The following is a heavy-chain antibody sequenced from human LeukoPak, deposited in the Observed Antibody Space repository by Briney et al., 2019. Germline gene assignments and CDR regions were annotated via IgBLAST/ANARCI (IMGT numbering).Heavy chain of an antibody. J-gene: IGHJ2*01. V-gene: IGHV4-59*01. CDR1: GGSISSYY. CDR2: IYYSGST. CDR3: ARDPTAWYFDL. Sequence: SETLSLTCTVSGGSISSYYWSWIRQPPGKGLEWIGYIYYSGSTNYNPSLKSRVTISVDTSKNQFSLKLSSVTAADTAVYYCARDPTAWYFDLWSRGTLVTVSS. D-gene: IGHD4-11*01.